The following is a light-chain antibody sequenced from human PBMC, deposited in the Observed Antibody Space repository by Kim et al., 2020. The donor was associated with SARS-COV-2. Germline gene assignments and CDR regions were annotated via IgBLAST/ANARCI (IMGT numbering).Light chain of an antibody. CDR2: EDN. CDR3: QSCESSCVF. Sequence: NFMLTQPHSVSESPGKTVTISCTRSSGSIANNYVQWYQQRPGSAPTTVIFEDNQRPSGVPARFSGSIDRSSNSASLTITGLKTEDESVYYCQSCESSCVFSGTGTKVPVL. J-gene: IGLJ1*01. CDR1: SGSIANNY. V-gene: IGLV6-57*03.